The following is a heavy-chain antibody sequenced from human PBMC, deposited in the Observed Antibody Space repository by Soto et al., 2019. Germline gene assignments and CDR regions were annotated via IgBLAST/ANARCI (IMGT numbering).Heavy chain of an antibody. CDR3: ARMENLPTGTTSIDY. CDR1: GGSISSYY. CDR2: IYYSGST. J-gene: IGHJ4*02. Sequence: SETLSLTCTVSGGSISSYYWSWIRQPPGKGLEWIGYIYYSGSTNYNPSLKSRVTISVDTSKNQFSLKLSSVTAADTAVYYCARMENLPTGTTSIDYWGQGTLVTVSS. D-gene: IGHD1-7*01. V-gene: IGHV4-59*08.